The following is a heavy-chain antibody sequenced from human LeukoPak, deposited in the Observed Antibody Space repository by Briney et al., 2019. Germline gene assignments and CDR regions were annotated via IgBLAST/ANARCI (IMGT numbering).Heavy chain of an antibody. D-gene: IGHD6-19*01. CDR1: GFTFSSYA. CDR2: ISGSGGST. CDR3: AKRDSSGWYVGYFDY. V-gene: IGHV3-23*01. Sequence: GGSLRLSCAASGFTFSSYAVSWVRQAPGKGLEWVSAISGSGGSTYYADSVKGRFTISRDNSKNTLYLQMNSLRAEDTAVYYCAKRDSSGWYVGYFDYWGQGTLVTVSS. J-gene: IGHJ4*02.